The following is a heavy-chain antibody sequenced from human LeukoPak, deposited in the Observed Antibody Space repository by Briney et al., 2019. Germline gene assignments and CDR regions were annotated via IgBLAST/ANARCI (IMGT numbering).Heavy chain of an antibody. V-gene: IGHV4-59*01. Sequence: PSETLSLSCTVSGGSISSYYWSWIRQPPGKGLEWIGYIYYSGSTNYNPSLKSRVTISVDTSKNQFSLKLSSVTAADTAVYYCARARYSWLQLGVYFDYWGQGTLVTVSS. D-gene: IGHD5-24*01. CDR3: ARARYSWLQLGVYFDY. J-gene: IGHJ4*02. CDR1: GGSISSYY. CDR2: IYYSGST.